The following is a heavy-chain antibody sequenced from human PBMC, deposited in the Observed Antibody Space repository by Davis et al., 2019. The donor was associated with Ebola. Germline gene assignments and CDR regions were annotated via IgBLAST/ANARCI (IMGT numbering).Heavy chain of an antibody. CDR1: GGSISTYY. CDR3: ARRSTVVTPRVDP. Sequence: SETLSLTCAVSGGSISTYYWSWIRQSPGKGLEWIGYMYYGGTTDYNPSFKSRVTISVDTSKNQFSLKLSSVTAADTAVYYCARRSTVVTPRVDPWGQGTLVTVSS. D-gene: IGHD4-23*01. V-gene: IGHV4-59*08. J-gene: IGHJ5*02. CDR2: MYYGGTT.